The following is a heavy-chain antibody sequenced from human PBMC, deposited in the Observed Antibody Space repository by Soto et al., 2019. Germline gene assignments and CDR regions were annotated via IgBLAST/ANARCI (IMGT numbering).Heavy chain of an antibody. CDR2: IYPGDSDT. Sequence: PGESLKISCKGSGYSFTSYWIGWVRQMPGKGLEWMGIIYPGDSDTRYSPSFQGQVTISADKSISTAYLQWSSLRASDTAMYYCAGGGVRGVITRTRDYYGMDVWGQGTTVTVSS. CDR3: AGGGVRGVITRTRDYYGMDV. CDR1: GYSFTSYW. V-gene: IGHV5-51*01. J-gene: IGHJ6*02. D-gene: IGHD3-10*01.